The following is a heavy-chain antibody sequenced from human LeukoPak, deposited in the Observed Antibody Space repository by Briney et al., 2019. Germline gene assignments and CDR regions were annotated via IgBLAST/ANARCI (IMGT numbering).Heavy chain of an antibody. V-gene: IGHV4-34*01. CDR3: ARGLSRGYSYGYGY. CDR1: GGSFSGYY. CDR2: INHSGST. J-gene: IGHJ4*02. Sequence: EPSETLSLTCAVYGGSFSGYYWSWIRQPPGKGLEWIGEINHSGSTNYNPSLKSRVTISVDTSKNQFSLKLSSVTAADTAVYYCARGLSRGYSYGYGYWGQGTLVTVSS. D-gene: IGHD5-18*01.